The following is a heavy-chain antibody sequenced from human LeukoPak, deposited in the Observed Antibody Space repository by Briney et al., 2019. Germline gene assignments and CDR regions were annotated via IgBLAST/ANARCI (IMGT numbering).Heavy chain of an antibody. Sequence: ASVKVSCKASGYTFTGYHMHWARQAPGQGLEWMGRINPNSGDTNYAQKFQGRVTMTRDTSISTAHMELSRLRFDDTAVYYCARDYCSSTSCLFDYWGQGTLVTVSS. CDR3: ARDYCSSTSCLFDY. V-gene: IGHV1-2*06. J-gene: IGHJ4*02. D-gene: IGHD2-2*01. CDR1: GYTFTGYH. CDR2: INPNSGDT.